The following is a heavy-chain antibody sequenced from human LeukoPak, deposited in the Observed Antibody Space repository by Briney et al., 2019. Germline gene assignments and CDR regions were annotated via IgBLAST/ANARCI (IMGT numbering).Heavy chain of an antibody. CDR3: ARDRVVGANPEWYYYYGMDV. CDR2: IKQDGSEK. J-gene: IGHJ6*02. CDR1: GFTFTSYA. V-gene: IGHV3-7*01. Sequence: PGGSLRLSCAASGFTFTSYAMSWVRQAPGKGLEWVANIKQDGSEKYYVDSVKGRFTISRDNAKNSLYLQMNSLRAEDTGVYYCARDRVVGANPEWYYYYGMDVWGQGTTVTVSS. D-gene: IGHD1-26*01.